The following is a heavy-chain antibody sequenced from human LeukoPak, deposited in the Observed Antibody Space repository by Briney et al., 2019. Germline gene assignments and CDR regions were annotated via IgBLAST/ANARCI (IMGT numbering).Heavy chain of an antibody. CDR3: ARESDIVVVPAALDY. D-gene: IGHD2-2*01. CDR1: GFTFSSYS. J-gene: IGHJ4*02. V-gene: IGHV3-48*01. CDR2: ISSSSSTI. Sequence: GGSLRLSCAASGFTFSSYSMNWVRQAPGQGLEWVSYISSSSSTIYYADSVKGRFTISRDNAKNSLYLQMNSLRAEDTAVYYCARESDIVVVPAALDYWGQGTLVTVSS.